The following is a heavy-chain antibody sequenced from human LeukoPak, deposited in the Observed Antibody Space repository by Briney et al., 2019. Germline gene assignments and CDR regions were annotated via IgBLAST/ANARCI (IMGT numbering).Heavy chain of an antibody. Sequence: GGSLRLSCVASGFTFSGYAMNWVRQAPGKGLEWVSGISGSGGSTYYADSVKGRFTISRDNSKNTLYLQMNSLRAEDTAIYYCARSYSSGSWGQGTLVTVSS. CDR3: ARSYSSGS. D-gene: IGHD6-19*01. V-gene: IGHV3-23*01. CDR1: GFTFSGYA. J-gene: IGHJ4*02. CDR2: ISGSGGST.